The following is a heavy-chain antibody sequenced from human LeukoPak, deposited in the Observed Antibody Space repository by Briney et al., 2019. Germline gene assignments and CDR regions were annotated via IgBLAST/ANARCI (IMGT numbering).Heavy chain of an antibody. Sequence: HPGGTLRLSCAASGFTFSTYAMNWVRQAPGKGLEWVSTFSGSVDTTYYADSVKGRFTISRDNSKNTLYLQMNSLRAEDTAVYYCAREYYYDSSGYYYPWGQGTLVTVSS. CDR1: GFTFSTYA. CDR3: AREYYYDSSGYYYP. CDR2: FSGSVDTT. J-gene: IGHJ5*02. D-gene: IGHD3-22*01. V-gene: IGHV3-23*01.